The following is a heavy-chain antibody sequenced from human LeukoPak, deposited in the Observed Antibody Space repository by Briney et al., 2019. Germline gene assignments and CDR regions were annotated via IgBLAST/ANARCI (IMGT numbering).Heavy chain of an antibody. CDR3: ARGSCSSTSCYNYYYYGMDV. J-gene: IGHJ6*02. V-gene: IGHV4-39*01. CDR1: GGSISSSSYY. Sequence: EPSETLSPTCTVSGGSISSSSYYWGWIRQPPGKGLEWIGSIYYSGSTYYNPSLKSRVTISVDTSKNQFSLKLSSVTAADTAVYYCARGSCSSTSCYNYYYYGMDVWGQGTTVTVSS. CDR2: IYYSGST. D-gene: IGHD2-2*02.